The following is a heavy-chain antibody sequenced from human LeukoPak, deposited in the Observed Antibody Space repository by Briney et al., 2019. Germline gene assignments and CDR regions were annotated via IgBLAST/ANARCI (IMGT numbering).Heavy chain of an antibody. CDR1: GFTFRNYA. CDR3: AKDRVRDNGWDIDY. J-gene: IGHJ4*02. V-gene: IGHV3-23*01. CDR2: FSAAGT. Sequence: PGGSLRLSCVGSGFTFRNYAMNWVRQAPGKGLEWVSGFSAAGTYYADSVKGRFTTSRDDSKNKIYLQMNSLTAEDTGVYYCAKDRVRDNGWDIDYWGQGTLVTVSS. D-gene: IGHD6-19*01.